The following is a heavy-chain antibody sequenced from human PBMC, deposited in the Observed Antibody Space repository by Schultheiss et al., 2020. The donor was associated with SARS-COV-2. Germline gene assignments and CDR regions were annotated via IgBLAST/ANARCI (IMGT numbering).Heavy chain of an antibody. V-gene: IGHV4-59*08. CDR1: GGSFSSYY. J-gene: IGHJ4*02. Sequence: SETLSLTCAVYGGSFSSYYWSWIRQPAGKGLEWIGYIYYSGSTYYNPSLKSRVTISVDTSKNQFSLKLSSVTAADTAVYYCARGTSGSWDTGSFDYWGQGTLVTVSS. CDR3: ARGTSGSWDTGSFDY. D-gene: IGHD1-26*01. CDR2: IYYSGST.